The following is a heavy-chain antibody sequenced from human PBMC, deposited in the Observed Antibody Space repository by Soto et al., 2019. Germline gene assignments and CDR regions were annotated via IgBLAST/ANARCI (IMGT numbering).Heavy chain of an antibody. J-gene: IGHJ6*02. V-gene: IGHV1-18*01. D-gene: IGHD3-16*01. CDR3: ARPYYDSGMYYYGMDV. CDR2: ISAYNGNT. CDR1: GYTFTSYG. Sequence: QVQLVQSGAEVKKPGASVKVSCKASGYTFTSYGISWVRQAPGQGLEWMGWISAYNGNTNYAQKLQGRVTMTTDTPTDXAYMELRSLRSDDTAVYYCARPYYDSGMYYYGMDVWGQGTTVTVSS.